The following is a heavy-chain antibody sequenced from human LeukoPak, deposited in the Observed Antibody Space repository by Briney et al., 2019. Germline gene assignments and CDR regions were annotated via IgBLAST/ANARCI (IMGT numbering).Heavy chain of an antibody. CDR2: IDWDDDK. V-gene: IGHV2-70*04. CDR3: ARSNLRPHYYYMDV. D-gene: IGHD5-12*01. J-gene: IGHJ6*03. Sequence: SGPTLVNPTQTLTLTCTFSGLSLSTSGMRVSWIRQPPGKALEWLARIDWDDDKFYSTSLKTRLTISKDTSKNQVVLTMTNMDPVDTATYYCARSNLRPHYYYMDVWGKGTTVTVSS. CDR1: GLSLSTSGMR.